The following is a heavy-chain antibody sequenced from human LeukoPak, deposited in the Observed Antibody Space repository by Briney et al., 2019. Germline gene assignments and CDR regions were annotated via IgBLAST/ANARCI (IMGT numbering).Heavy chain of an antibody. Sequence: PSETLSLTCTVSGDFVSSGSYYWSWLRQPPGKGLEWIGYNYHSGNNNYNPSLESRVTISVDTSKNQFSLKLTSVTAADTAVYYCARDRGYYGSKSYSQGSYFDYWGRGSLVTVSS. V-gene: IGHV4-61*01. CDR3: ARDRGYYGSKSYSQGSYFDY. D-gene: IGHD3-10*01. CDR1: GDFVSSGSYY. J-gene: IGHJ4*02. CDR2: NYHSGNN.